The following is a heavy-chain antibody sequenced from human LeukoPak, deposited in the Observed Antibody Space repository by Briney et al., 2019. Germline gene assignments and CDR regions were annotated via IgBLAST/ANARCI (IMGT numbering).Heavy chain of an antibody. J-gene: IGHJ4*02. Sequence: GGSLRLSCAASGFTFSSYAMNWVRQAPGKGLEWVSVISSSGGTTYYSDSVKGRFIISRDNSKNTLYLQMNSLRAEDTAVYCCAKAGIAVPATPEYCGQGTQVTVSS. V-gene: IGHV3-23*01. CDR2: ISSSGGTT. D-gene: IGHD6-19*01. CDR1: GFTFSSYA. CDR3: AKAGIAVPATPEY.